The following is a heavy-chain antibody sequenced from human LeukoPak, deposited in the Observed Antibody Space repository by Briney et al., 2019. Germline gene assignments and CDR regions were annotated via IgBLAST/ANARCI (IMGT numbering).Heavy chain of an antibody. D-gene: IGHD3-10*01. Sequence: PGGSLRLSCAPPGFTSSRYWMNWVRQAPGKGLEWVANIKRDGKEKNYVDSVKGRFSISRDNAKNSLYLQMDSLRAEDTAVYYCAKEGAYPIITYDSWGQGALVTVSS. CDR2: IKRDGKEK. V-gene: IGHV3-7*01. CDR1: GFTSSRYW. J-gene: IGHJ5*01. CDR3: AKEGAYPIITYDS.